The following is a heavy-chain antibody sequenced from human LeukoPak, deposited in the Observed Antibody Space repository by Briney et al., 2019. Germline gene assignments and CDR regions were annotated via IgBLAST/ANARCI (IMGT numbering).Heavy chain of an antibody. V-gene: IGHV4-34*01. J-gene: IGHJ5*02. Sequence: SETLSLTCTVSGGSISSYYWSWIRQPPGKGLEWIGEINHSGSTNYNPSLKSRVTISVDTSKNQFSLKLSSVTAADTAVYYCARPRRYYDSSGSGWFDPWGQGTLVTVSS. CDR2: INHSGST. CDR3: ARPRRYYDSSGSGWFDP. CDR1: GGSISSYY. D-gene: IGHD3-22*01.